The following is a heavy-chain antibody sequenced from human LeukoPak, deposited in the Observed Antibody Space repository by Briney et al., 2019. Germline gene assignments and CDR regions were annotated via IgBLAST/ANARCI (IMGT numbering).Heavy chain of an antibody. CDR1: GFTFSSYG. Sequence: GGSLRLSCAASGFTFSSYGMHWVRQAPGKGLEWVAFIRYDGSNKYYADSVKGRFTISRDNSKNTLYLQMNSLRAEDTAVYYCAKDRMAAAGTLNDYWGQGILVTVSS. V-gene: IGHV3-30*02. D-gene: IGHD6-13*01. CDR3: AKDRMAAAGTLNDY. J-gene: IGHJ4*02. CDR2: IRYDGSNK.